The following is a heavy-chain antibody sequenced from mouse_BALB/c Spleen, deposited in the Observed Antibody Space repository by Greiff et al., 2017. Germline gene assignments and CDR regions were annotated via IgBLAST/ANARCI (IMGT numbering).Heavy chain of an antibody. CDR1: GFNIKDTY. CDR2: IDPANGNT. V-gene: IGHV14-3*02. D-gene: IGHD2-14*01. J-gene: IGHJ4*01. Sequence: VHVKQSGAELVKPGASVKLSCTASGFNIKDTYMHWVKQRPEQGLEWIGRIDPANGNTKYDPKFQGKATITADTSSNTAYLQLSSLTSEDTAVYYCARRYRYTYAMDYWGQGTSVTVSS. CDR3: ARRYRYTYAMDY.